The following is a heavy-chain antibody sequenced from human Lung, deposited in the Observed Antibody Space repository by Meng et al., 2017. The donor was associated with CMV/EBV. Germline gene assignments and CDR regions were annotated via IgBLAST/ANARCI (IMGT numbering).Heavy chain of an antibody. CDR2: IYYSGST. V-gene: IGHV4-39*07. CDR3: ARDAIDMILFKMWDADVFDI. Sequence: SETLSLTXTVPGGSIGSSSYYWGWIRQPPGKGREWIGSIYYSGSTYYNPSLKSRVTISVDTSKNQFSLKLSSVNAAYTAVYYCARDAIDMILFKMWDADVFDIWGQGTMVTVSS. D-gene: IGHD3-16*01. J-gene: IGHJ3*02. CDR1: GGSIGSSSYY.